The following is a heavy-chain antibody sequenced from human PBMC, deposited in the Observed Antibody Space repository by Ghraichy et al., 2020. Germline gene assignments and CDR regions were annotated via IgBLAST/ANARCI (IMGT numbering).Heavy chain of an antibody. CDR3: ARESWYHFDP. CDR1: GFIFTDYY. J-gene: IGHJ5*02. CDR2: ISHRSEHS. V-gene: IGHV3-11*06. D-gene: IGHD6-13*01. Sequence: GGSLRLSCEVSGFIFTDYYMSWIRQAPGKGLAWLSYISHRSEHSNYADSVKGRFTISRDNARKTVYLHMNNLRVEDTAVYYCARESWYHFDPWGQGTLVTVSS.